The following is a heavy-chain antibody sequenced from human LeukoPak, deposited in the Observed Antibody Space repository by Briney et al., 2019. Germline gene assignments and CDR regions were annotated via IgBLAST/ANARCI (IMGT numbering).Heavy chain of an antibody. CDR3: ASWVSNSSGYQGNDY. CDR1: GGSISGFY. V-gene: IGHV4-59*12. CDR2: IYYGGST. D-gene: IGHD3-22*01. J-gene: IGHJ4*02. Sequence: SETLSLTCTVSGGSISGFYWIWIRQPPGKALEWIGYIYYGGSTNYNPSLKSRVTMSVDTSKNQFSLKLSSVTAADTAVYYCASWVSNSSGYQGNDYWGQGTLVTVSS.